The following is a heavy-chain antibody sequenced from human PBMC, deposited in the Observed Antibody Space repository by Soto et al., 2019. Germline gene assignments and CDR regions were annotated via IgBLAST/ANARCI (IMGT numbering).Heavy chain of an antibody. Sequence: QVQLQQWGAGLLKPSETLSLTCAVYGGSFSGYYWSWIRQPPGKGLEWIGEINHSGSTNYNPSLKSRVTISVDTSKSQFSLKLSSVTAADTAVYYCARRYSSGLPFDYWGQGTLVTVSS. J-gene: IGHJ4*02. V-gene: IGHV4-34*01. CDR2: INHSGST. CDR3: ARRYSSGLPFDY. D-gene: IGHD6-19*01. CDR1: GGSFSGYY.